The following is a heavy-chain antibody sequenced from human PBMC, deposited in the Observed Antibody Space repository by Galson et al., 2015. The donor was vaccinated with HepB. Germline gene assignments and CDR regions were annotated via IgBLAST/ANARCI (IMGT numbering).Heavy chain of an antibody. J-gene: IGHJ6*02. CDR3: ATSYYGQTYYYYGIDV. CDR2: ISGSGGST. CDR1: GFTFSSYA. D-gene: IGHD3-10*01. Sequence: SLRLSCAASGFTFSSYAMSWVRQAPGKGLEWVSAISGSGGSTYYADSVKGRFTISRDNSKNTLYLQMNSLRAEDTAVYYCATSYYGQTYYYYGIDVWGQGTTVTVSS. V-gene: IGHV3-23*01.